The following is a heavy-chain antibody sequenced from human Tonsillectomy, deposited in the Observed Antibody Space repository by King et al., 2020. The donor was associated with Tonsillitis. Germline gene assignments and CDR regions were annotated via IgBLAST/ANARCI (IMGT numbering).Heavy chain of an antibody. J-gene: IGHJ6*03. CDR3: TTEALYGGPDYYYYYMDV. Sequence: VQLVESGGGLVKPGGSLRLSCAASGFTFSNAWMSWVRQAPGKGLEWVGRIKSKTDGGTTDYAAPVKGRFTISRDDSKNTLYLQMNSPKTEDTAVYYCTTEALYGGPDYYYYYMDVWGKGTTVTVSS. D-gene: IGHD4-23*01. CDR2: IKSKTDGGTT. V-gene: IGHV3-15*01. CDR1: GFTFSNAW.